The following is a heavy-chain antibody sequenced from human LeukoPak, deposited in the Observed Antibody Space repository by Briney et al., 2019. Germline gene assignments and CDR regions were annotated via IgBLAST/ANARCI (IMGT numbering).Heavy chain of an antibody. CDR2: IIPIFGTA. CDR3: AIEMATMVDY. CDR1: GGTFSSYA. V-gene: IGHV1-69*05. D-gene: IGHD5-24*01. Sequence: ASVKVSCKASGGTFSSYAISWVRQAPGQGLEWMGGIIPIFGTANYAQKFQGRVTITTDESTSTAYMELSSLRSEDSAVYYCAIEMATMVDYWGQGTLVTVSS. J-gene: IGHJ4*02.